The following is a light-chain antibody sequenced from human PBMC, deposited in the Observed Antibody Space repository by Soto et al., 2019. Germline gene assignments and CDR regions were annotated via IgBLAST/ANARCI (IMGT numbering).Light chain of an antibody. J-gene: IGLJ3*02. CDR2: DVS. V-gene: IGLV2-11*01. CDR1: SSDVGGYNY. CDR3: CSYAGSYTLV. Sequence: QSALTQPRSVSGSPGQSVTISCTGTSSDVGGYNYVSWYQQHPGKAPKLMIYDVSKRPSGVPDRFSGSKSGNTDSLTISGHQAEDEADYYCCSYAGSYTLVFGGGAKLTVL.